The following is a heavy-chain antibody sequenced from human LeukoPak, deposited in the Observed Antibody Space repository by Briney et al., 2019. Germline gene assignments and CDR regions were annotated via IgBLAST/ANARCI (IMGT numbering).Heavy chain of an antibody. CDR2: IFYSGST. D-gene: IGHD2-2*01. CDR3: ARDRGIVIEPAVYGMDV. CDR1: GGSISSVGYY. V-gene: IGHV4-31*03. J-gene: IGHJ6*02. Sequence: SETLSLTCPVSGGSISSVGYYWSWIRQLPGKGLEWIGYIFYSGSTHYNPSLRSRVTISIDTSKNQFSLDLSSVTAADTAVYYCARDRGIVIEPAVYGMDVWGQGTTVTVSS.